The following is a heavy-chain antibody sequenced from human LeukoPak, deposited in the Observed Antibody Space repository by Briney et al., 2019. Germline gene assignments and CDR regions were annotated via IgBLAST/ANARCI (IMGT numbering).Heavy chain of an antibody. Sequence: GGSLRLSCAASGFTFSSYGMHWVRQAPGKGLEWVAFIRYDGSNKYYADSVKGRFTISRDNSKNTLYLHVNSPRPEDTAVYYCAKGDGGSETYFYMDVWGKGTAVTVSS. D-gene: IGHD5-12*01. CDR3: AKGDGGSETYFYMDV. CDR2: IRYDGSNK. J-gene: IGHJ6*03. V-gene: IGHV3-30*02. CDR1: GFTFSSYG.